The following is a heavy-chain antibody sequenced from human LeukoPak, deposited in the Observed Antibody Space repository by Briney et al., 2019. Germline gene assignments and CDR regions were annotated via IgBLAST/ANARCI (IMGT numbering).Heavy chain of an antibody. V-gene: IGHV3-7*01. CDR1: GFTFSSYW. CDR2: IKQDGSEK. J-gene: IGHJ4*02. CDR3: ARGHADIVDWAPSSGWSYFDY. D-gene: IGHD6-19*01. Sequence: PGGSLRLSCAASGFTFSSYWMSWVRQAPGKGLEWVANIKQDGSEKYYVDSVKGRFTISRDNAKNSLYLQMNSLRAEDTAVYYCARGHADIVDWAPSSGWSYFDYWGQGALVTVSS.